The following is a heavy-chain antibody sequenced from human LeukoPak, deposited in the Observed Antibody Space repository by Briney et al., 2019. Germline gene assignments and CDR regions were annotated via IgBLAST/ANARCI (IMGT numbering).Heavy chain of an antibody. CDR2: ISYDGSNK. J-gene: IGHJ1*01. Sequence: GRSLRLSCAASGFTFSSYGMHWVRQAPGKGLEWVAVISYDGSNKYYADSVKGRFTISRDNSKNTLYLQMNSLRAEDTAVYYCARDRVQSLVQEGFENWGQGTLVTVSS. CDR1: GFTFSSYG. CDR3: ARDRVQSLVQEGFEN. V-gene: IGHV3-30*03. D-gene: IGHD6-19*01.